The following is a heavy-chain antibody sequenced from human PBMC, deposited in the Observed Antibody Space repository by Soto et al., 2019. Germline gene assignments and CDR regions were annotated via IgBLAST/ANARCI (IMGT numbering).Heavy chain of an antibody. CDR1: GFSLSNASMG. Sequence: QVTLKESGPVLVKPTETLTLTCTVSGFSLSNASMGVSWIRQPPGKALEWLAHIFSNDEKSSSTSLKSRLTISKDTSKSQVVLTITNMDPVATATYYCARTFRWYSSSWSDNWYFDLLGRGTLVTVSS. D-gene: IGHD6-13*01. V-gene: IGHV2-26*01. CDR3: ARTFRWYSSSWSDNWYFDL. J-gene: IGHJ2*01. CDR2: IFSNDEK.